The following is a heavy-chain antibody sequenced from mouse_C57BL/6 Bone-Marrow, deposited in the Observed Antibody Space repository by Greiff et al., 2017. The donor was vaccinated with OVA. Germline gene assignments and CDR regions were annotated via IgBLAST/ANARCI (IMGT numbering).Heavy chain of an antibody. Sequence: VQVVESGAELARPGASVKLSCKASGYTFTSYGISWVKQRTGQGLEWIGEIYPRSGNTYYNEKFKGKATLTVDQSSSTAYMQLNSLTSEDSAVYYCAYDYFAYWGQGTLVTVSA. J-gene: IGHJ3*01. CDR3: AYDYFAY. CDR2: IYPRSGNT. CDR1: GYTFTSYG. D-gene: IGHD2-4*01. V-gene: IGHV1-81*01.